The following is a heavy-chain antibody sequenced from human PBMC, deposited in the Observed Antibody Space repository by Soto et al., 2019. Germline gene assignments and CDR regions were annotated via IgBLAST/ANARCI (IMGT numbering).Heavy chain of an antibody. CDR1: GGSIISGNYY. J-gene: IGHJ4*02. CDR3: ATMGTPVTGLYYFDY. CDR2: ISYSGTT. V-gene: IGHV4-30-4*01. Sequence: SETLSLTCTVSGGSIISGNYYWILIRQPPGKGLEWIGFISYSGTTHYSASLRSRVSISVDTSKNQFSLDLSSVTAADTAVYYCATMGTPVTGLYYFDYWGQGTLVTVSS. D-gene: IGHD4-17*01.